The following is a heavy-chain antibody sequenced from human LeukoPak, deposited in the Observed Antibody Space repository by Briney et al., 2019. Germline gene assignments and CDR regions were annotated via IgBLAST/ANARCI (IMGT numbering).Heavy chain of an antibody. Sequence: GASVKVSCKASGYTFTGYYMHWVRQAPGQGLEWMGWINPNSGGTNYAQKFQGRVTMTRDTSISTAYMELSRLRSDGTAVYYCARGGHHRGYSGYDYPDYWGQGTLVTVSS. D-gene: IGHD5-12*01. CDR1: GYTFTGYY. V-gene: IGHV1-2*02. CDR2: INPNSGGT. J-gene: IGHJ4*02. CDR3: ARGGHHRGYSGYDYPDY.